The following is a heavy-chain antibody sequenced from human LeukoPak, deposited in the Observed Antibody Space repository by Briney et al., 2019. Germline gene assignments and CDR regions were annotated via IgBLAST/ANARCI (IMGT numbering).Heavy chain of an antibody. CDR2: INSDGSSR. Sequence: QPGVSLTLSCAASGFTFGSYWMHWVRQAPGQGLVWVSRINSDGSSRSYADSVKGRFTISRDNAKNTLYLQMNSLRAEDTAVYYCARSQGALNYWGQGTLVTVSS. CDR1: GFTFGSYW. J-gene: IGHJ4*02. V-gene: IGHV3-74*01. CDR3: ARSQGALNY. D-gene: IGHD1-26*01.